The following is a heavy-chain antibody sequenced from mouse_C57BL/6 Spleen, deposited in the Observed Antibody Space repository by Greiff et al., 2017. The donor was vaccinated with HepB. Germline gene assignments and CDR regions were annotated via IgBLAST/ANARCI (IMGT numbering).Heavy chain of an antibody. D-gene: IGHD1-1*01. CDR3: ARSDSSYLAWFAY. CDR2: IYPGDGDT. CDR1: GYAFSSSW. V-gene: IGHV1-82*01. J-gene: IGHJ3*01. Sequence: QVQLKESGPELVKPGASVKISCKASGYAFSSSWMNWVKQRPGKGLEWIGRIYPGDGDTNYNGKFKGKATLTADKSSSTAYMQLSSLTSEDSAVYFCARSDSSYLAWFAYWGQGTLVTVSA.